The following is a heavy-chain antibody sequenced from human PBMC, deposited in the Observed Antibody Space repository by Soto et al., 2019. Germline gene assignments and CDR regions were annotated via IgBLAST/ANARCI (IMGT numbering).Heavy chain of an antibody. D-gene: IGHD3-22*01. V-gene: IGHV3-64D*06. CDR3: VKGEYYYDSSGYHPFDY. Sequence: GGSLRLCCSASGFTFSSYAMHWVRQAPGKGLEYVSSISTNGGSTHYADSVKGRFTISRDNSKNTQYLQMSSLRADDTAVYYCVKGEYYYDSSGYHPFDYWGQGT. CDR1: GFTFSSYA. CDR2: ISTNGGST. J-gene: IGHJ4*02.